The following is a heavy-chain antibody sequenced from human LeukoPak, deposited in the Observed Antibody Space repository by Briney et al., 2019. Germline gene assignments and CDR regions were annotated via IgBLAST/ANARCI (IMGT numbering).Heavy chain of an antibody. CDR2: ISSSSSYI. V-gene: IGHV3-21*01. Sequence: NAGESLRLSCAASGFTFSSYSMNWVRQAPGKGLEWVSSISSSSSYIYYADSVKGRFTISRDNAKNSLYLQMNSLRAEDTAVYYCARDQTVVTPDYYYYYGMDVWGQGTTVTVSS. J-gene: IGHJ6*02. D-gene: IGHD4-23*01. CDR1: GFTFSSYS. CDR3: ARDQTVVTPDYYYYYGMDV.